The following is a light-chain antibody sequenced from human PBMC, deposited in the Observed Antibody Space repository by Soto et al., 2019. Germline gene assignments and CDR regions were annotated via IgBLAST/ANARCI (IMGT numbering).Light chain of an antibody. V-gene: IGKV3-15*01. Sequence: EIVMTQSPATLSVSPGERATLSCRASQSISTNLAWYQQRPGQAPRLLIYGASTRATGISVRFSGSGSGTEFTLTISSLQSEDFAVYYCQQHISWPLTFGGGTKVDIK. J-gene: IGKJ4*01. CDR3: QQHISWPLT. CDR2: GAS. CDR1: QSISTN.